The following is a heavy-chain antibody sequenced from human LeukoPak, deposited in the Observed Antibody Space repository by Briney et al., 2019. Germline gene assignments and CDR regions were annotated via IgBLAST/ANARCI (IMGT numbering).Heavy chain of an antibody. CDR2: ISGRGGST. J-gene: IGHJ4*02. Sequence: GGSLRLSCAASGITFNNYAMSWVRQAPGKGLEWVSGISGRGGSTYYADSEKGRFTISRDNSKNTLYLQMSSLRAEDTAVYYCAKTVGSYGSLFDYWGQGTLVTVSS. V-gene: IGHV3-23*01. D-gene: IGHD5-18*01. CDR3: AKTVGSYGSLFDY. CDR1: GITFNNYA.